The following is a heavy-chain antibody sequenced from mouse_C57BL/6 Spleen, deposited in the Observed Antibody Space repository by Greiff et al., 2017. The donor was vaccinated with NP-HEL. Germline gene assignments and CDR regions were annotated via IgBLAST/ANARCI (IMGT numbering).Heavy chain of an antibody. CDR2: ISYDGSN. CDR1: GYSITSGYY. V-gene: IGHV3-6*01. J-gene: IGHJ2*01. Sequence: EVKVEESGPGLVKPSQSLSLTCSVTGYSITSGYYWNWIRQFPGNKLEWMGYISYDGSNNYNPSLKNRISITRDTSKNQFFLKLHSVTTEDTATYDCARVIYYDYPYFDYWGQGTTLTVSS. CDR3: ARVIYYDYPYFDY. D-gene: IGHD2-4*01.